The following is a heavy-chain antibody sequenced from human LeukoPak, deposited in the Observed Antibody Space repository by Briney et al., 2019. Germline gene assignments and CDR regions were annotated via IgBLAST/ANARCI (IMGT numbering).Heavy chain of an antibody. V-gene: IGHV3-9*03. CDR1: GFIFDDYA. Sequence: GGSLRLSCAASGFIFDDYAMHWVRQAPGKGLEWVSGISWDSDSIDYADSVKGRFTISRDNAKNSLYLQMNSLRAEDMALYYCAKGGGGRLIYYYYMDVWGKGTTVTVSS. CDR3: AKGGGGRLIYYYYMDV. D-gene: IGHD3-16*01. CDR2: ISWDSDSI. J-gene: IGHJ6*03.